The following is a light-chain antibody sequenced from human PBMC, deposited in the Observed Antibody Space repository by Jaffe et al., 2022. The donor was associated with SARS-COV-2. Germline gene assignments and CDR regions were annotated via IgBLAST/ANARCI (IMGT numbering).Light chain of an antibody. Sequence: SYDLTQPPSVSVSPGQTASITCSGDVLEDKSVWWYRQRPGQSPVLVMSPDTKRPSEIPARFSGSKSGNTATLTISGTQPMDEADYFCQTWDSSTVLFGGGTKLTVL. J-gene: IGLJ2*01. CDR3: QTWDSSTVL. CDR2: PDT. CDR1: VLEDKS. V-gene: IGLV3-1*01.